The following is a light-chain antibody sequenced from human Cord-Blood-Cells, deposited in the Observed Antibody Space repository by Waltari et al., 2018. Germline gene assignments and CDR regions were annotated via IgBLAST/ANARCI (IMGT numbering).Light chain of an antibody. CDR2: DAS. CDR1: QGIISA. V-gene: IGKV1-13*02. J-gene: IGKJ4*01. CDR3: QQFNSYPLT. Sequence: AIQLTQSPSSLSASVAERVTITCRANQGIISALAWYQQKPGKAPKLLIYDASSLESGVPSRFSGSGSGTDFTLTISSLQPEDFATYYCQQFNSYPLTFGGGTKVEIK.